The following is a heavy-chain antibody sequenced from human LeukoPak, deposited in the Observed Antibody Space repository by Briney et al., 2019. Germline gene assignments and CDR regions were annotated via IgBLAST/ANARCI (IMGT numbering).Heavy chain of an antibody. Sequence: GESLKISCKGSGSSFTSYWIGWVRQLPGKGLDWMGIIYPGDSDTRYSPSFQGQVTISADKSISTAYLQWSSLKASDTAMYYCALTGLDTAMVKGLFDYWGQGTLVTVSS. CDR3: ALTGLDTAMVKGLFDY. V-gene: IGHV5-51*01. J-gene: IGHJ4*02. D-gene: IGHD5-18*01. CDR1: GSSFTSYW. CDR2: IYPGDSDT.